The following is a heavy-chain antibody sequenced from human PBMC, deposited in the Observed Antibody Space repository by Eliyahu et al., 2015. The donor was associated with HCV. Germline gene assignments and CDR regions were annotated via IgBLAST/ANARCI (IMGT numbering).Heavy chain of an antibody. CDR2: ISHDGTSK. CDR1: GFGFSIFG. V-gene: IGHV3-30*03. J-gene: IGHJ4*02. Sequence: QVHLVESGGGVVPPGKXLTLSCAASGFGFSIFGMHWVRQVPGKGLEWVAGISHDGTSKYYADFVRGRFIISRDNSNNTLFLHMNSLRLEDTAVFFCAVSAGFEFWGQGALVTVSS. D-gene: IGHD2/OR15-2a*01. CDR3: AVSAGFEF.